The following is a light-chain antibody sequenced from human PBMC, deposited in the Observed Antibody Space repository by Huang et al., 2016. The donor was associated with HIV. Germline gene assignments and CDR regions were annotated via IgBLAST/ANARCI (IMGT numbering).Light chain of an antibody. CDR1: QNINTW. V-gene: IGKV1-5*03. CDR2: KAS. J-gene: IGKJ1*01. Sequence: DIHMTQSPSTLSASVGDRVTITCRASQNINTWLAWYQQKPGKAPKLLIYKASSLEGGVPSRFSGSGSGTEFTLTISILQPDDFATYYCQQYNSYSPWTFGQGTKVEIK. CDR3: QQYNSYSPWT.